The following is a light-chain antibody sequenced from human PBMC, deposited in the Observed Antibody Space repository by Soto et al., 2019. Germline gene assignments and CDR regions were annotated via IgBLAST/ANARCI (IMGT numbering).Light chain of an antibody. CDR2: DVS. V-gene: IGLV2-14*01. J-gene: IGLJ3*02. CDR3: SLSYATERV. CDR1: SSDVGGYNY. Sequence: QSALTQPASVSGSPGQSITISCTGTSSDVGGYNYVSWYQQHPGKAPKLMIYDVSNRPSGVSNRFSGSKSGNTASLTISGLQAEDEADYYCSLSYATERVFGGGTKLTVL.